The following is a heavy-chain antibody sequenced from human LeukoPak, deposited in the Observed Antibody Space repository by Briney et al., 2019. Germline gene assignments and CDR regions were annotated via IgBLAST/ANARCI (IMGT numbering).Heavy chain of an antibody. CDR3: ARDLSAAAGRGNNSGAT. CDR2: ISYDGSNK. Sequence: GRSLRLSCAASGFTFSSYAMHWVRQAPGKGLEWVAVISYDGSNKYYADSVKGRFTISRDNSKNTLYLQMNSLRAEDTAVYYCARDLSAAAGRGNNSGATWGQGTLVTVSS. CDR1: GFTFSSYA. V-gene: IGHV3-30-3*01. D-gene: IGHD6-13*01. J-gene: IGHJ5*02.